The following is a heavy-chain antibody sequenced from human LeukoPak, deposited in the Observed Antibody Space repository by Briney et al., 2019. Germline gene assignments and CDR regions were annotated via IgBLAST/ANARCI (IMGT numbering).Heavy chain of an antibody. J-gene: IGHJ3*02. Sequence: SQTLSLTCAVSGGSLSSGTYSWSWIRQPPGKGLEWIGYMYHTGSTYYNPSLKSRVTISVDRTMNQLFLKLTSVTAADTAVYYCARGPGGYSGYLVIWGQGTMVTVSS. V-gene: IGHV4-30-2*01. CDR3: ARGPGGYSGYLVI. CDR1: GGSLSSGTYS. CDR2: MYHTGST. D-gene: IGHD5-12*01.